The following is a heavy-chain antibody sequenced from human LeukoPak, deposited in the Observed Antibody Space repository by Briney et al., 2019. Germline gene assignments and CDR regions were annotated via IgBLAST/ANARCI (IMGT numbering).Heavy chain of an antibody. CDR2: ISAYNGNT. CDR3: ARDHPERFVEWLVYYYYYGMDV. Sequence: ASVKVSCKASGYTFTSYGISWVRQAPGQGLEWMGWISAYNGNTNYAQKLQGRVTMTTDTSPRTAYMELRSLRSDDTAVYYWARDHPERFVEWLVYYYYYGMDVWGQGTTVTVSS. J-gene: IGHJ6*02. CDR1: GYTFTSYG. V-gene: IGHV1-18*01. D-gene: IGHD3-3*01.